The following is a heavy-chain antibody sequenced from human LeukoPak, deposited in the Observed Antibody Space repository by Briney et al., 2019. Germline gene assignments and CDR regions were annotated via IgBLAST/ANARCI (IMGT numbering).Heavy chain of an antibody. CDR1: GGSFSGYY. CDR2: INHSGST. CDR3: ARGPRRHRYYYYYMDV. J-gene: IGHJ6*03. V-gene: IGHV4-34*01. Sequence: PSETLSLTCAVYGGSFSGYYWSWIRQPPGKGLEWIGEINHSGSTNYNPSLKSRVTISVDTSKNQFSLKLSSVTAADTAVYYCARGPRRHRYYYYYMDVWGKGTTVTVSS.